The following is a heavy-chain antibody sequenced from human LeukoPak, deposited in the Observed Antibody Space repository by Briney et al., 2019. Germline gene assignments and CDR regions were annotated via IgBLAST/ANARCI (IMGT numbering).Heavy chain of an antibody. CDR1: GFTFSDYY. CDR3: AKGVTSRVAFDY. V-gene: IGHV3-23*01. D-gene: IGHD2-2*01. CDR2: IGGSGSST. Sequence: GGSLRLSCAASGFTFSDYYMSWIRQAPGKGLEWVSTIGGSGSSTYYADSVKGRFTLSRDNSKDTLYLHMNSLRAEDTALYYCAKGVTSRVAFDYWGQGTVVTVSS. J-gene: IGHJ4*02.